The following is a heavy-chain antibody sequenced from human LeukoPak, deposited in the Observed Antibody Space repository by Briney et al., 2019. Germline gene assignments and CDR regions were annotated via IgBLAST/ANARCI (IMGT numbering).Heavy chain of an antibody. CDR3: ARGNILTGYTY. V-gene: IGHV3-13*04. J-gene: IGHJ4*02. CDR2: IGYGGDR. Sequence: GGSLRLSCAASGFTFSDYDMHWVRQATGKGLEWVSAIGYGGDRHYSDSVKGRFTISRENAKNSLYLQMDSLGAGDTVVYYCARGNILTGYTYWGQGALVTVSS. CDR1: GFTFSDYD. D-gene: IGHD3-9*01.